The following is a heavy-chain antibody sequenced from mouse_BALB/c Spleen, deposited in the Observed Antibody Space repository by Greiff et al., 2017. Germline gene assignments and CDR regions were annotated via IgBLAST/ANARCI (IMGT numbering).Heavy chain of an antibody. CDR3: ARDIGNSLPPYWYFDV. CDR2: ISSGGSYT. V-gene: IGHV5-9-4*01. Sequence: EVKLVESGGGLVKPGGSLKLFCAASGFTFSSYAMSWVRQSPEKRLEWVAEISSGGSYTYYPDTVTGRFTISRDNAKNTLYLEMSSLRSEDTAMYYCARDIGNSLPPYWYFDVWGAGTTVTVSS. CDR1: GFTFSSYA. J-gene: IGHJ1*01. D-gene: IGHD2-1*01.